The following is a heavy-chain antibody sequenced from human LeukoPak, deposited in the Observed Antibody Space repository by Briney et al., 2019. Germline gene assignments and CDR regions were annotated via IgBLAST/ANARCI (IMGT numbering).Heavy chain of an antibody. J-gene: IGHJ4*02. CDR1: GFTFSNYG. D-gene: IGHD1-26*01. Sequence: PGGSLRLSCTASGFTFSNYGLHWVRQAPGKGLKWVAFIRYDGTNKYYADSVKGRFTISRDNSKNTLYLQMNSLRAEDTAVYYCARDEILVGAIVGCLDYWGQGTLVTVSS. CDR3: ARDEILVGAIVGCLDY. CDR2: IRYDGTNK. V-gene: IGHV3-30*02.